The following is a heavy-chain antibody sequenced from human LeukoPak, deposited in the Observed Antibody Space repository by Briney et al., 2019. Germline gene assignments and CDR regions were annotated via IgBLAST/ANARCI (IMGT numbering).Heavy chain of an antibody. CDR1: GYTFTSYG. D-gene: IGHD3-22*01. J-gene: IGHJ4*02. CDR2: ISAYNGNT. Sequence: ASVKVSCKASGYTFTSYGISWVRQAPGQGLEWMGWISAYNGNTNYAQKLQGRVTMTTDTSTSTAYMELRSLRSDDTAVYYCARDQGYYDSSGYYYAAGYWGQGTLVTVSS. CDR3: ARDQGYYDSSGYYYAAGY. V-gene: IGHV1-18*01.